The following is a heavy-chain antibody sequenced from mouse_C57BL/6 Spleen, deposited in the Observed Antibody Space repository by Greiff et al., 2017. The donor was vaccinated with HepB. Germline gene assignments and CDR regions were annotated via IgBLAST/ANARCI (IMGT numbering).Heavy chain of an antibody. CDR2: INPSNGGT. CDR3: AREGPRYDGYYDYYAMDY. Sequence: QVQLQQPGTELVKPGASVKLSCKASGYTFTSYWMHWVKQRPGQGLEWIGNINPSNGGTNYNEKFKSKATLTVDKSSSTAYMQLSSLTSEDSAVYYCAREGPRYDGYYDYYAMDYWGQGTSVTVSS. D-gene: IGHD2-3*01. CDR1: GYTFTSYW. V-gene: IGHV1-53*01. J-gene: IGHJ4*01.